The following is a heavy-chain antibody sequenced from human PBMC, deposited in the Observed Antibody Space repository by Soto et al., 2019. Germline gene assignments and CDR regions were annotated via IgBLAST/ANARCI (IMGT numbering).Heavy chain of an antibody. Sequence: GASVKVSCKASGYTFTGYYMHWVRQAPGQGLEWMGWINPNSGGTNYAQKFQGRVTMTRDTSISTAYMELSRLRSDDTAVYYCARGRRGYSYGSMDAFDIWGQGTMVTVS. D-gene: IGHD5-18*01. CDR3: ARGRRGYSYGSMDAFDI. J-gene: IGHJ3*02. CDR1: GYTFTGYY. V-gene: IGHV1-2*02. CDR2: INPNSGGT.